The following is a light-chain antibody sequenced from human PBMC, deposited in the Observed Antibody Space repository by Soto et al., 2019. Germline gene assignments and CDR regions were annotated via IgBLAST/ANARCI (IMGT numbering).Light chain of an antibody. CDR1: SSDVGAYNY. CDR3: SSFAASNTWV. CDR2: EVT. V-gene: IGLV2-8*01. Sequence: QPVLTQPPSASGSPGQSVTISCTGTSSDVGAYNYVSWYQQHAGKAPKLVIYEVTKRPSGVPDRFSGSKSANTASLTVSGVQAEDEADYYCSSFAASNTWVFGGGTKLTVL. J-gene: IGLJ3*02.